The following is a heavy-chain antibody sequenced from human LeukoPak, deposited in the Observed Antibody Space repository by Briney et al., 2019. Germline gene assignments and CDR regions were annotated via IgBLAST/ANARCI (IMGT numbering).Heavy chain of an antibody. CDR3: ARGLESSGWYGMDV. D-gene: IGHD6-19*01. V-gene: IGHV1-46*01. CDR2: INTSGATT. J-gene: IGHJ6*02. Sequence: ASVKVSCKTSGYTFSRYYIHWVRQAPGQGLEWMGIINTSGATTRYGQKFKGRVTATRDTSTSTVYMEMSSLNSEDTVVYYCARGLESSGWYGMDVWGQGTTIIVSS. CDR1: GYTFSRYY.